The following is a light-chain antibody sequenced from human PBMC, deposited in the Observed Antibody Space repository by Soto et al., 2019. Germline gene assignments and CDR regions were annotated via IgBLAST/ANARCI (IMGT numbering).Light chain of an antibody. CDR2: AAS. Sequence: DIQMTQSPSSLSASVGDRVTITCRASQGVSAYLLWYQQRQGSDPKLLIYAASNLVSGVPSRFSGGGSGTNFTLTISRLQREDFATYYCQQSYRTPHTFGQGTKLEPK. V-gene: IGKV1-39*01. J-gene: IGKJ2*01. CDR1: QGVSAY. CDR3: QQSYRTPHT.